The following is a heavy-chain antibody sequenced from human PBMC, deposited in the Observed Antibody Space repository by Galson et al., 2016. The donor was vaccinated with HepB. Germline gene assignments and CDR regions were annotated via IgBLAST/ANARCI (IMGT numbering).Heavy chain of an antibody. CDR3: PHSRLFFRVSDGSGSQTKFDY. CDR2: IYWNDDK. D-gene: IGHD3-10*01. CDR1: GFSLSTSGVG. Sequence: PALVKPTQTLTLTCTFSGFSLSTSGVGVGWIRQPPGKALEWLALIYWNDDKRYSPSLKSRLTITTDTSKNQVVLTPTTMDPVDTATYSCPHSRLFFRVSDGSGSQTKFDYWGQGTLVTVSS. V-gene: IGHV2-5*01. J-gene: IGHJ4*02.